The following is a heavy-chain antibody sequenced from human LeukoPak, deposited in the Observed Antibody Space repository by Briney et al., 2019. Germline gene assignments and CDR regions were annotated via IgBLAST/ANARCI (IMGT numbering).Heavy chain of an antibody. CDR2: IYYGGST. Sequence: SETLSLTCTVSGDSISSSSYYWGWIRQPPGKGLEWIGSIYYGGSTYYTPSLKSRVTISVDTSKSQFPLKLSSVTAADTAVYYCARHYRDYGGTSRWYFNLWGRGTLVTVSS. J-gene: IGHJ2*01. D-gene: IGHD4-23*01. CDR3: ARHYRDYGGTSRWYFNL. CDR1: GDSISSSSYY. V-gene: IGHV4-39*01.